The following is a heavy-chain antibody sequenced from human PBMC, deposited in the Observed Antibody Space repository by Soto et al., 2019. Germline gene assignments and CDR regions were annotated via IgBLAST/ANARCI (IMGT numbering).Heavy chain of an antibody. J-gene: IGHJ6*02. CDR1: GGSISSYY. V-gene: IGHV4-34*01. CDR3: ARGPITIFGVVIPYYYGMDV. CDR2: INHSGST. D-gene: IGHD3-3*01. Sequence: QVQLQESGPGLVKPSETLSLTCTVSGGSISSYYWSWIRQPPGKGLEWIGEINHSGSTNYNPSLKSRVTISVDTSKNQFSLKLSSVTAADTAVYYCARGPITIFGVVIPYYYGMDVWGQGTTVTVSS.